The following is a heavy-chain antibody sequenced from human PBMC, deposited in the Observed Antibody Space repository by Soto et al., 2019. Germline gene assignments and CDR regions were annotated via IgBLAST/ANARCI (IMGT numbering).Heavy chain of an antibody. Sequence: PSETLSLTCTVSGDSVDTTDWWNWVRQPPGKGLEWIGEAYHDGTLIYNPSLKSRVIISLDKSKNHLSLTLTSVTAADTAVYYCARDHRYNNNWAFDYWGQGALVTVSS. CDR3: ARDHRYNNNWAFDY. J-gene: IGHJ4*02. V-gene: IGHV4-4*02. CDR1: GDSVDTTDW. D-gene: IGHD3-16*02. CDR2: AYHDGTL.